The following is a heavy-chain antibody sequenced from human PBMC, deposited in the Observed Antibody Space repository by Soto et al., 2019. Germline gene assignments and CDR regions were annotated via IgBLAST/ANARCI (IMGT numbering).Heavy chain of an antibody. CDR2: ISDNGGGT. CDR1: GFMFENSA. D-gene: IGHD4-17*01. CDR3: AKGSRWPLDFDY. V-gene: IGHV3-23*01. J-gene: IGHJ4*02. Sequence: PGGSIRLSCAASGFMFENSAMNWVRQAPGKGLEWVSSISDNGGGTYYADSVKGRFTVSRDNSKNALYLQMNSLSAEDTAVYYCAKGSRWPLDFDYWGQGTLVTVSS.